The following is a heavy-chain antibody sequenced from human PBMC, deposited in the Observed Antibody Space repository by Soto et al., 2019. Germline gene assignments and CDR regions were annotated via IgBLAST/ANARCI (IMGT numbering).Heavy chain of an antibody. V-gene: IGHV3-9*01. J-gene: IGHJ6*02. CDR1: GFTFDDYA. CDR3: AKGHGNVFYYYRLMDV. CDR2: ISWNSDTM. Sequence: LRLSCAASGFTFDDYAMHWVRQAPGKGLEWVSSISWNSDTMEYADSVKGRFTISRDNAKNSLYLQMNRLRPEDTALYFCAKGHGNVFYYYRLMDVWGQGTTVTVSS.